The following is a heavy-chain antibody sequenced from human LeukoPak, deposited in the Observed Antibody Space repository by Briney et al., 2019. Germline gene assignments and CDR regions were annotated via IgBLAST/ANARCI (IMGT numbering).Heavy chain of an antibody. CDR2: ISSSSSTI. CDR3: ARDSYYYDSSGYYGY. V-gene: IGHV3-48*02. Sequence: GGSLRLSCAASGFTFSSYAMHWVRQAPGKGLEWVSYISSSSSTIYYADSVKGRFTISRDNAKNSLYLQMNSLRDEDTAVYYCARDSYYYDSSGYYGYWGQGTLVTVSS. J-gene: IGHJ4*02. D-gene: IGHD3-22*01. CDR1: GFTFSSYA.